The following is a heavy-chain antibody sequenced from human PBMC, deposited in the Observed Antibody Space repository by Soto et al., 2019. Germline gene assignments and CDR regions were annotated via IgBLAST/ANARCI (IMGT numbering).Heavy chain of an antibody. D-gene: IGHD5-12*01. J-gene: IGHJ4*02. CDR1: GFSFTTAGVA. V-gene: IGHV2-5*01. CDR3: AHSDGGYEIIYFDF. CDR2: IYYNDDR. Sequence: QITLQESGPTLVKPTQPLTLTCTFSGFSFTTAGVAVGWIRQTPGGALEWVTLIYYNDDRRFSPSLKTRLTITGETSKNQVVLSLTNVDPGDTATYFCAHSDGGYEIIYFDFWGQGIPVTVSS.